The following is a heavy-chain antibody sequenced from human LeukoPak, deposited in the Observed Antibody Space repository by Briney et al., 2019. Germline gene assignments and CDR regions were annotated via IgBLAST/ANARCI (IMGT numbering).Heavy chain of an antibody. Sequence: GGSLRLSCAASGFTFSSYGMHWVRQAPGKGLEWVAVISYDGSNKYYADSVKGRFTISRDNSKNTLYLQMNSLRAEDTAVYYCAKDGTHIVVVIATYHYFDYWGQGTLVTVSS. J-gene: IGHJ4*02. D-gene: IGHD2-21*01. V-gene: IGHV3-30*18. CDR3: AKDGTHIVVVIATYHYFDY. CDR2: ISYDGSNK. CDR1: GFTFSSYG.